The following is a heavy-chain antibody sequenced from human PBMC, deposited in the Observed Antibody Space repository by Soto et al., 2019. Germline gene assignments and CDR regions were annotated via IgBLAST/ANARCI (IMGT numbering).Heavy chain of an antibody. D-gene: IGHD5-18*01. J-gene: IGHJ4*02. CDR1: GFTFSSYA. CDR2: ISSNGGST. Sequence: GGSLRLSCSASGFTFSSYAIHWVRQAPGKGLEYVSAISSNGGSTYYADSVKGRFTISRDNSKNTLYYCAITAMINRDSSTSFDYWGRGTQVTVSS. V-gene: IGHV3-64D*06. CDR3: DY.